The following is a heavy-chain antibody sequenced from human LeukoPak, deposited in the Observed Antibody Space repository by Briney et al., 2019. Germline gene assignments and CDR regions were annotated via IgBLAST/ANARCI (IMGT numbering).Heavy chain of an antibody. V-gene: IGHV1-18*01. D-gene: IGHD5-24*01. CDR1: GYSFSSYA. CDR2: ISAYNGNK. J-gene: IGHJ4*02. Sequence: ASVKVSCQASGYSFSSYAISWVRQARGQGLEWMGWISAYNGNKNYAQKLQGRVTMTTDTSTSKAYIERRSVRSDYTGVYYCARERDCYNYFDYWGQGTLVTVSS. CDR3: ARERDCYNYFDY.